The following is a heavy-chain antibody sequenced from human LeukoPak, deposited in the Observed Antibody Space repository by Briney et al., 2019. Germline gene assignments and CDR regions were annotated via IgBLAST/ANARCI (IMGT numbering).Heavy chain of an antibody. D-gene: IGHD3-10*01. CDR3: ARGSGNYHYDMDV. V-gene: IGHV1-46*02. J-gene: IGHJ6*02. CDR2: NFFHDGST. Sequence: ASVKVSCKTSGYSFNSHHVHWVRQAPGQGLEWMGINFFHDGSTSNTQKFQGRVTMTRDTSTSTVYMELSSLRSEDTAVYYCARGSGNYHYDMDVWGQGTTVIVSS. CDR1: GYSFNSHH.